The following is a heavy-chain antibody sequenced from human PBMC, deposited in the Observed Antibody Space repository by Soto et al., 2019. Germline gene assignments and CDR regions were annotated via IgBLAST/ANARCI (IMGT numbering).Heavy chain of an antibody. V-gene: IGHV1-8*01. CDR2: MNPNSGNT. D-gene: IGHD1-26*01. CDR1: GYTFTSYD. CDR3: ARERSGDFDY. J-gene: IGHJ4*02. Sequence: QVQLVQSGAEVKKPGASVKVSCKASGYTFTSYDINWVRQATGQGLEWMGWMNPNSGNTGHAQKCXXSVTMTRNTSISTAYLELSSLRSEDTAVYYCARERSGDFDYWGQGTLVSVSS.